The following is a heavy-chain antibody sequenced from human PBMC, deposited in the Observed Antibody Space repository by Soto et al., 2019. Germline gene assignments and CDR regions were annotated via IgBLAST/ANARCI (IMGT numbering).Heavy chain of an antibody. J-gene: IGHJ4*02. V-gene: IGHV4-34*01. CDR1: GGSFSGYY. Sequence: PSETLSLTCAVYGGSFSGYYWSWIRQPPGKGLEWIGEINHSGSTNYNPSLKSRVTISVDTSKNQFSLKLSSVTAADTAVYYCASHPNCTNGVCPSYFDYWGQGTLVTVSS. CDR3: ASHPNCTNGVCPSYFDY. CDR2: INHSGST. D-gene: IGHD2-8*01.